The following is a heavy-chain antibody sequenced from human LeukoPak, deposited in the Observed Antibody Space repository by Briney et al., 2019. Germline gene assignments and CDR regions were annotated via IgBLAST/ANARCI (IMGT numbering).Heavy chain of an antibody. CDR1: GFTFSSYE. V-gene: IGHV3-48*03. Sequence: GGSLRLSCAASGFTFSSYEMNWVRQAPGKGLEWVSYISSSGSTIYYADSVKGRFTISRDNAKNSLYLQMNSLRAEDTAVYYCARDLSGSYLPQAHFDYWGQGTLVTVSS. CDR3: ARDLSGSYLPQAHFDY. D-gene: IGHD1-26*01. J-gene: IGHJ4*02. CDR2: ISSSGSTI.